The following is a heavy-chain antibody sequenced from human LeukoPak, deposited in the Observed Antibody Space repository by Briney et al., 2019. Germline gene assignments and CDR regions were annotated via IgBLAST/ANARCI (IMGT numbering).Heavy chain of an antibody. D-gene: IGHD2-15*01. V-gene: IGHV3-66*01. CDR1: GFTVSSNY. Sequence: GGSLRLSCAASGFTVSSNYMSWVRQAPGKGLEWVSVIYSGGSTYYADSVKGRFTISRDNSKNTLYLQMNSLRAEDTAVYYCARDGGVVVAATDSSPWFDPWGQGTLVTVSS. J-gene: IGHJ5*02. CDR3: ARDGGVVVAATDSSPWFDP. CDR2: IYSGGST.